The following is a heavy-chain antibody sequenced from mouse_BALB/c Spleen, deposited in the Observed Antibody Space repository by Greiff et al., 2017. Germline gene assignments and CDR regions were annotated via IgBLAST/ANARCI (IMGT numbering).Heavy chain of an antibody. V-gene: IGHV7-3*02. CDR2: IRNKANGYTT. D-gene: IGHD1-1*01. CDR3: ARDPDYYGSSDWYFDV. J-gene: IGHJ1*01. CDR1: GFTFTDYY. Sequence: EVKVVESGGGLVQPGGSLRLSCATSGFTFTDYYMSWVRQPPGKALEWLGFIRNKANGYTTEYSASVKGRFTISRDNSQSILYLQMNTLRAEDSATYYCARDPDYYGSSDWYFDVWGAGTTVTVSS.